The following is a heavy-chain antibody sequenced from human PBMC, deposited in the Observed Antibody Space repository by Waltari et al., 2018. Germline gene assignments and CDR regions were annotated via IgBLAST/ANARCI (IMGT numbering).Heavy chain of an antibody. Sequence: EVQLVESGGGLVQPGRSLRLSCTASGFTFGAYAMSWFRQAPGKGLEWVGFIRSKAYGGTTEYAASVKGRFTISRDDSKSIAYLQMNSLKTEDTAVYYCTREYSSGWFPPDYWGRGTLVTVSS. D-gene: IGHD6-19*01. CDR2: IRSKAYGGTT. J-gene: IGHJ4*02. V-gene: IGHV3-49*03. CDR1: GFTFGAYA. CDR3: TREYSSGWFPPDY.